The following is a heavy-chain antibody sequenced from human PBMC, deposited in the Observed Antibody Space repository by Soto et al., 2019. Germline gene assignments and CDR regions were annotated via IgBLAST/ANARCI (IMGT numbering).Heavy chain of an antibody. D-gene: IGHD2-21*02. CDR2: INPSGGST. V-gene: IGHV1-46*01. Sequence: RASVKVSCKASGYTFTSYYMHWVRQAPGQGLEWMGIINPSGGSTSYAQKFQGRVTMTRDTSTSTVYMELSSLRSEDTAVYYCARGREDIVVVTAMIGMIDYWGQGTLVTVSS. CDR1: GYTFTSYY. J-gene: IGHJ4*02. CDR3: ARGREDIVVVTAMIGMIDY.